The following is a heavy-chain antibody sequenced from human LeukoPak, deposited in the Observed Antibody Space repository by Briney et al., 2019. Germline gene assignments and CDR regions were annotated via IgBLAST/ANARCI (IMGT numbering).Heavy chain of an antibody. V-gene: IGHV3-21*01. D-gene: IGHD3-10*01. CDR2: ISSSSDHI. J-gene: IGHJ4*02. CDR3: ARYYYYGSRNYFDY. CDR1: GFTFSSYY. Sequence: GGSLRLSCAASGFTFSSYYMNWVRQAPGKGLEWVSSISSSSDHIYYADSVKGRFTVSRDNAKSSLYLQMHSLRAEDTAVYYCARYYYYGSRNYFDYWGQGTLVTVSS.